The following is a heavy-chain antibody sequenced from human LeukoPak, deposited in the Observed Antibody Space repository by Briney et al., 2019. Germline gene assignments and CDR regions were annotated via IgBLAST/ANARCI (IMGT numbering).Heavy chain of an antibody. D-gene: IGHD3-3*01. CDR2: INPNSGGT. V-gene: IGHV1-2*02. CDR3: ARGVGVVIIPVPAPADY. Sequence: ASVKVSCKASGYTFTGYCMHWVRQAPGQGLEWMGWINPNSGGTNYAQKFQGRVTMTRDTSISTAYMELSRLRSDDTAVYYCARGVGVVIIPVPAPADYWGQGTLVTVSS. CDR1: GYTFTGYC. J-gene: IGHJ4*02.